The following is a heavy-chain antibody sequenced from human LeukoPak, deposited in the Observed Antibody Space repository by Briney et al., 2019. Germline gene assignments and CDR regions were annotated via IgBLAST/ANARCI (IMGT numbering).Heavy chain of an antibody. Sequence: PGGSLRLSCAASGFTFSSYSMNWVRQAPGKGLEWVSYISSSSSTIYYADSVKGRFTISRDNAKNSLYLQMNSLRAEDTAVYYCARDRGVGRWLVYAFDIWGQGTMVTVSS. D-gene: IGHD6-19*01. CDR3: ARDRGVGRWLVYAFDI. J-gene: IGHJ3*02. CDR2: ISSSSSTI. CDR1: GFTFSSYS. V-gene: IGHV3-48*01.